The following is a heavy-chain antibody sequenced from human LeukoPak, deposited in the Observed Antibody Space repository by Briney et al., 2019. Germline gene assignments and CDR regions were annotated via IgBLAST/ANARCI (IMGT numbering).Heavy chain of an antibody. V-gene: IGHV1-2*02. CDR3: ARDRPPTNIAAAGTVDY. D-gene: IGHD6-13*01. CDR2: INPNSGGT. J-gene: IGHJ4*02. Sequence: GASVKVSCKASGYTFTGYYMHWVRQAPGQGLEWMGWINPNSGGTNYAQKFQGRVTMTRDTSISTAYMELSRLRSDDTAVYYCARDRPPTNIAAAGTVDYWGQGTLVTVSS. CDR1: GYTFTGYY.